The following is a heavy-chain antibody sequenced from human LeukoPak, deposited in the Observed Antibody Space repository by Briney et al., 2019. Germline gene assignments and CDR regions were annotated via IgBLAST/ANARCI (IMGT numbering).Heavy chain of an antibody. V-gene: IGHV3-7*04. J-gene: IGHJ4*02. CDR3: ARDRPYYYLDY. D-gene: IGHD6-6*01. CDR1: GFTFSNNW. CDR2: IKQDGSEK. Sequence: GGSLRLSCAVSGFTFSNNWMSWVRQAPGKGLEWVANIKQDGSEKYYVDSVKGRFTISRDNAKNSLYLQVDSLRAEDTAVYYCARDRPYYYLDYWGQGTLVTVSS.